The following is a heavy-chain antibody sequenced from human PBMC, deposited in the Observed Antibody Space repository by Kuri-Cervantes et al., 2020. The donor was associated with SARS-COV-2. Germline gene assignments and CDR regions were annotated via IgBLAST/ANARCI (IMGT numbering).Heavy chain of an antibody. V-gene: IGHV3-23*01. CDR2: ISATSGGT. CDR3: ARGRDIYASSWFEY. Sequence: GSLRLSCVASGFNFSTTDMHWVRQAPGKGLEWVSGISATSGGTYYADSVKGRFTTFRDNSNNRLYLQMSSLRAEDTAVYYCARGRDIYASSWFEYWGQGVLVTVSS. J-gene: IGHJ5*01. CDR1: GFNFSTTD. D-gene: IGHD2-2*01.